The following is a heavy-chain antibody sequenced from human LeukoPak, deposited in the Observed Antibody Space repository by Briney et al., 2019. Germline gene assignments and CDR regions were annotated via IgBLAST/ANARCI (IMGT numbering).Heavy chain of an antibody. CDR2: IDISDSYT. CDR3: ARHPPAWYFDL. J-gene: IGHJ2*01. CDR1: GYSFTSYW. V-gene: IGHV5-10-1*01. Sequence: GESLKISFKGSGYSFTSYWISWGRQMPGKGVEGIGRIDISDSYTNYSTSFEGHVTISTDKSPRTASLQWSSLTASDTAMYYCARHPPAWYFDLWGRGTLVTVSS.